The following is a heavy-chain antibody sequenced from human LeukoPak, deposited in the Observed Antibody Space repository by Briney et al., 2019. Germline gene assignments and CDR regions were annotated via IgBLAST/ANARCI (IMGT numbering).Heavy chain of an antibody. D-gene: IGHD3-9*01. CDR3: ASWEYYDILTGYVPGY. V-gene: IGHV4-4*02. CDR2: IYHSGST. CDR1: GGSISSSNW. Sequence: PSETLSLTCAVSGGSISSSNWWRWVRQPPGKGLEWIGEIYHSGSTNYNPSLKSRVTISVDKSKNQFSLKLSSVTAADTAVYYCASWEYYDILTGYVPGYWGQGTLVTVSS. J-gene: IGHJ4*02.